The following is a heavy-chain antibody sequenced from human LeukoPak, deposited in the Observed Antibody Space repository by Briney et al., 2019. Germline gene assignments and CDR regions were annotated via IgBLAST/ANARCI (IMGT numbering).Heavy chain of an antibody. Sequence: GGSLRLSCAASGFTFSSYAMHWVRQAPGKGLEWLAVISYDGSNKYYADSVKGRFTISRDNSKNTLYLQMNSLRAEDTAVYYCARSGYSYGYGNDYWGQGTLVTVSS. CDR1: GFTFSSYA. J-gene: IGHJ4*02. V-gene: IGHV3-30*01. CDR3: ARSGYSYGYGNDY. D-gene: IGHD5-18*01. CDR2: ISYDGSNK.